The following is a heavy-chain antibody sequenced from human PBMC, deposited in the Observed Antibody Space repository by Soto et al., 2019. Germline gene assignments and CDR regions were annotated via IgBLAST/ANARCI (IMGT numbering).Heavy chain of an antibody. Sequence: EVQLVESGGGLVQPGGSLRLSCAASGFTFSSYWMHWVRQPPGKGLVWVSRINSDGSSTSYAESVKGRFTISRDNAKNTLFLQMNSLGAEDTAVYYCLRSTYDYVGNNWGQGTLVTVSS. CDR1: GFTFSSYW. D-gene: IGHD3-16*01. CDR3: LRSTYDYVGNN. CDR2: INSDGSST. J-gene: IGHJ4*02. V-gene: IGHV3-74*01.